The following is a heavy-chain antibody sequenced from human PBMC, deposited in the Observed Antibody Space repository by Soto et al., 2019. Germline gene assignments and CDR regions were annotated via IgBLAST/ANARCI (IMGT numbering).Heavy chain of an antibody. CDR3: AKYAPRGAYSSSGNLFDY. Sequence: GGSLRLSCAASGFTFSSYAMSWVRQAPGKGLEWVSAISGSGGSTYYADSVKGRFTISRDNSKNTLYLQMNSLRAEDTAVYYCAKYAPRGAYSSSGNLFDYWGQGTLVTVSS. CDR1: GFTFSSYA. V-gene: IGHV3-23*01. J-gene: IGHJ4*02. CDR2: ISGSGGST. D-gene: IGHD6-13*01.